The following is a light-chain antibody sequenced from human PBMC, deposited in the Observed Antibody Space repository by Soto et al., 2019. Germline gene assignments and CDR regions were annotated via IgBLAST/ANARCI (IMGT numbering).Light chain of an antibody. Sequence: EIVLTQSPGTLSLSPGESTTLSCRASQSVGRNFLAWYQQKPGRAPRLLIHGASYRATGVPDRFSGSGSETDFTLTISRLEPEDVAVYYCHQYAASPLTCGGGTKVEIK. J-gene: IGKJ4*01. CDR3: HQYAASPLT. CDR1: QSVGRNF. V-gene: IGKV3-20*01. CDR2: GAS.